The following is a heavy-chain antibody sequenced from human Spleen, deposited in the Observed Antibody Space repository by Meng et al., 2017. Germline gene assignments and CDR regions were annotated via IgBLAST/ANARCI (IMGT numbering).Heavy chain of an antibody. CDR3: ARDNSGWYFFDY. CDR1: GGTFSSYA. J-gene: IGHJ4*02. Sequence: QVPLGPSGAEVKKPGSSVKVSCKASGGTFSSYAISWVRQAPGQGLEWMGGIIPIFGTANYAQKFQGRVTITADESTSTAYMELSSLRSEDTAVYYCARDNSGWYFFDYWGQGTLVTVSS. CDR2: IIPIFGTA. D-gene: IGHD6-19*01. V-gene: IGHV1-69*01.